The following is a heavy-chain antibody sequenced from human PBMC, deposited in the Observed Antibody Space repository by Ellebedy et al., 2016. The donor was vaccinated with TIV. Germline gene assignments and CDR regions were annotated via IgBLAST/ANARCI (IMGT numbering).Heavy chain of an antibody. CDR3: ARSSDSSGYYYGLGSYYFDY. CDR1: GGSISSGGYS. Sequence: LRLSCAVSGGSISSGGYSWSWIRQPPGKGLEWIGYIYHSGSIYYNPSLKSRVTISVDRSKNQFSLKLSSVTAADTAVYYCARSSDSSGYYYGLGSYYFDYWGQGTLVTVSS. J-gene: IGHJ4*02. CDR2: IYHSGSI. D-gene: IGHD3-22*01. V-gene: IGHV4-30-2*01.